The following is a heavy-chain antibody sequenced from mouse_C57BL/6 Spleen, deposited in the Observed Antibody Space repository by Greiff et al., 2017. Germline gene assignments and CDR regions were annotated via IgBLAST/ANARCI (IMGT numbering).Heavy chain of an antibody. Sequence: VQLVESGAELAKPGASVKLSCKASGYTFTSYWMHWVTQRPGQGLEWIGYINPRSGYTKYNQKFKDKAILTADKSSRTAYMQLSSLTYEDSAVYYCARGITTVVAYYCDYWGQGTTLTVSS. J-gene: IGHJ2*01. CDR3: ARGITTVVAYYCDY. V-gene: IGHV1-7*01. CDR2: INPRSGYT. D-gene: IGHD1-1*01. CDR1: GYTFTSYW.